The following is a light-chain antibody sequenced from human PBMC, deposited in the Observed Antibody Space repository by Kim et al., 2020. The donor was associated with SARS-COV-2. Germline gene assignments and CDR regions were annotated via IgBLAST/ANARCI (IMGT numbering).Light chain of an antibody. CDR1: QNVRNN. CDR2: SAS. Sequence: EIVMTQSPATLSVSPGESATLFCRASQNVRNNLAWFQQKPGQAPRLLIHSASTRATDIPARFSASGSGTDFTLTISSLQSEDFAVYYCQQYIDWRTFGQGTKVDIK. CDR3: QQYIDWRT. J-gene: IGKJ1*01. V-gene: IGKV3-15*01.